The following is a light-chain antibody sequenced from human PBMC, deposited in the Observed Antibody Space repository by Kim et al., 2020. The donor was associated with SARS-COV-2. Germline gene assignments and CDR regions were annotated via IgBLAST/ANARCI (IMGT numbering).Light chain of an antibody. V-gene: IGLV4-69*01. Sequence: GASVKLTCTLSSGHSSYAIAWHQQQPEKGPRYLRKLNSDGSHSKGDGIPDRFSGSSSGAERYLTISSLQSEDEADYYCQTWGTGIGFGGGTQLTVL. J-gene: IGLJ3*02. CDR1: SGHSSYA. CDR3: QTWGTGIG. CDR2: LNSDGSH.